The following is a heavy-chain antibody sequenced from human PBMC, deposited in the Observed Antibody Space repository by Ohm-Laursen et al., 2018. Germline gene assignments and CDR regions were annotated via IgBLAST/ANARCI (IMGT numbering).Heavy chain of an antibody. CDR2: INGDGSRP. D-gene: IGHD4-11*01. CDR1: GATISGYW. Sequence: LRLSCSASGATISGYWMHWVRQTPGKGLVWVSRINGDGSRPFYADSVKGRFTISRDNGRNVLYLQMTRLRADDTAIYYCARGSSRDYREWGQGTLVTVSS. V-gene: IGHV3-74*01. J-gene: IGHJ4*02. CDR3: ARGSSRDYRE.